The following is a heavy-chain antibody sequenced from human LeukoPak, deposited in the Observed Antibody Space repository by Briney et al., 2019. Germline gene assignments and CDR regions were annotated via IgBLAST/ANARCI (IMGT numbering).Heavy chain of an antibody. CDR1: GGTFSSYA. CDR2: INPNSGGT. V-gene: IGHV1-2*02. CDR3: ATHYYGSGSYLELFDY. J-gene: IGHJ4*02. D-gene: IGHD3-10*01. Sequence: GSSVKVSCKASGGTFSSYAISWVRQAPGQGLEWMGWINPNSGGTNYAQKFQGRVTMTRDTSISTAYMELSRLRSDDTAVYYCATHYYGSGSYLELFDYWGQGTLVTVSS.